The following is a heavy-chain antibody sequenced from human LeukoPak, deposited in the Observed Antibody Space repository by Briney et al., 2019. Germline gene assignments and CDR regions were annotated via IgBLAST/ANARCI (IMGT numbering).Heavy chain of an antibody. J-gene: IGHJ3*02. CDR3: AKAYSGSYLRHAFDI. Sequence: GGSLRLSCAASGFTFSSYAMSWVRQAPGKGLEGVSAIRGSGGSTYYADSVKGRFTISRDNSKNTLYLQMNSLRAEDTAVYYCAKAYSGSYLRHAFDIWGQGTMVTVSS. CDR1: GFTFSSYA. CDR2: IRGSGGST. D-gene: IGHD1-26*01. V-gene: IGHV3-23*01.